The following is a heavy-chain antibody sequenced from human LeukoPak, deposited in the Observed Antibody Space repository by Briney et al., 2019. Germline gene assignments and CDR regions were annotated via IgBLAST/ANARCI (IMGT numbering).Heavy chain of an antibody. Sequence: SETLSLTCTVSGYSISSGYYWGYIRQPPGKGLEWIGSIYHSGTTYYNPSLKSRVTISVDTSKNQFPLTLSSMTATDTAVYFCARQAYEYKFVPWFDPWGQGTLVTVSS. CDR1: GYSISSGYY. CDR2: IYHSGTT. V-gene: IGHV4-38-2*02. D-gene: IGHD2-21*01. J-gene: IGHJ5*02. CDR3: ARQAYEYKFVPWFDP.